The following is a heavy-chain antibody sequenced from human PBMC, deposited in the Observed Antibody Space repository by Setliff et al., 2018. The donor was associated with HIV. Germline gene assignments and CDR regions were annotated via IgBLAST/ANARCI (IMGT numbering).Heavy chain of an antibody. CDR2: INSDGSIT. J-gene: IGHJ4*02. V-gene: IGHV3-74*01. CDR3: ARDRPNWAMDY. D-gene: IGHD7-27*01. CDR1: TFRSYA. Sequence: TFRSYAMNWVRQAPGKGLVWVSRINSDGSITSFADSVKGRFTVSRDDAKNSVYLHMSSLTAEDTAVYYCARDRPNWAMDYWGQGTLVTVSS.